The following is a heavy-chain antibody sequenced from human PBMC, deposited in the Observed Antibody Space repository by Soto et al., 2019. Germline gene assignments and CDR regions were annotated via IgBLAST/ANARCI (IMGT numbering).Heavy chain of an antibody. Sequence: PSETLSLTCTVSGGSVSSGIYYWSWIRQPPGKGLEWIGYIYYSGSTNYNPSLKSRVTISVDMSKNQFSLKLSSVTAADTVVYYCSRAYYDSSGYYPEYFQHWGQGTLVTVSS. J-gene: IGHJ1*01. D-gene: IGHD3-22*01. CDR2: IYYSGST. CDR3: SRAYYDSSGYYPEYFQH. CDR1: GGSVSSGIYY. V-gene: IGHV4-61*01.